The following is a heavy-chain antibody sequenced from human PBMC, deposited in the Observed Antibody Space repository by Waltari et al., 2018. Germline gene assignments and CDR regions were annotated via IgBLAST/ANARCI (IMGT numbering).Heavy chain of an antibody. J-gene: IGHJ4*02. CDR1: GGSFRGYY. V-gene: IGHV4-34*01. Sequence: QVQLQQWGAGLLKPSETLSLTCAGYGGSFRGYYWSWIRQTPGKGLEGIGEINHSGSNNYNPSLMSRVTISVDTSKTQFSLKLSSVTAADTAVYYCARFSSSYDYVWGSYRRLNYFDYWGQGTLVTVSS. CDR3: ARFSSSYDYVWGSYRRLNYFDY. CDR2: INHSGSN. D-gene: IGHD3-16*02.